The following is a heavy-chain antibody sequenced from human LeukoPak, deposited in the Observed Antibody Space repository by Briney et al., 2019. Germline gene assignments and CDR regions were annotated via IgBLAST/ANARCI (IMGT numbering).Heavy chain of an antibody. CDR2: IYYSGST. J-gene: IGHJ4*02. V-gene: IGHV4-59*08. CDR1: GGSISSYY. Sequence: NTSETLSLTCTVSGGSISSYYWSWIRQPPGKGLEWIGYIYYSGSTNYDPSLKSRVTISVDTSKNQFSLKLCSVTAADTAVYYCARYYDSSGYYLDYWGQGTLVTVSS. D-gene: IGHD3-22*01. CDR3: ARYYDSSGYYLDY.